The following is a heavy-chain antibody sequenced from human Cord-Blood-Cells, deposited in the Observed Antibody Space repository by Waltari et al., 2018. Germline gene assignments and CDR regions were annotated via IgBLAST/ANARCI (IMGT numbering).Heavy chain of an antibody. Sequence: QVQLQESGPGLVKPSQTLSLSCTVSGGSISSGGSYWSWIRPPPGKGLEWIGYIYYSGSTYYNPSRKSRVTISVDTSKNQFSLKLSSVTAADTAVYYCARALQVRSLRNWYFDLWGRGTLVTVSS. V-gene: IGHV4-31*03. J-gene: IGHJ2*01. CDR1: GGSISSGGSY. D-gene: IGHD3-10*01. CDR2: IYYSGST. CDR3: ARALQVRSLRNWYFDL.